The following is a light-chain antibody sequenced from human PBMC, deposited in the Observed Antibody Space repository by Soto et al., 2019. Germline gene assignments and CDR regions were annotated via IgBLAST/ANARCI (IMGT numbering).Light chain of an antibody. CDR1: QSVSSN. CDR3: QQYNNWPRT. V-gene: IGKV3-15*01. J-gene: IGKJ1*01. Sequence: EIVLTQSPATLSLSPGERATLSCRASQSVSSNLAWYQQKPGQAPRLLIYGAFTRATGIPARFSGSGSGTEFTLTMSTLQSEDFAVYYCQQYNNWPRTFGQGTKVDIK. CDR2: GAF.